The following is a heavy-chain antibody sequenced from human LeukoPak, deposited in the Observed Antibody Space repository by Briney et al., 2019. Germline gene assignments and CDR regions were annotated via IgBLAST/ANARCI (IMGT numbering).Heavy chain of an antibody. CDR3: AKDLGVTGGDDAFDI. CDR2: ISWNSGSI. J-gene: IGHJ3*02. V-gene: IGHV3-9*01. Sequence: PGGSLRLSCAASGFTFDDYTMHWVRQAPGKGLEWVSGISWNSGSIGYADSVKGRFTISRDNAKNSLYLQMNSLRAEDTALYYCAKDLGVTGGDDAFDIWGQGTMVTVSS. D-gene: IGHD7-27*01. CDR1: GFTFDDYT.